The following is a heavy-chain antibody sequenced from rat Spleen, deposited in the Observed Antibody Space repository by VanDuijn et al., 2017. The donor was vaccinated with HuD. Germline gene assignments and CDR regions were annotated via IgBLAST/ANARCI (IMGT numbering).Heavy chain of an antibody. CDR3: TTVSYGGGY. CDR1: GFTLSDYY. V-gene: IGHV5-20*01. Sequence: EVQLVESDGGLVQPGRSLKLSCTASGFTLSDYYMAWVRQAPTKGLEWVASIRHDGGSTYYRDSVKGRFTISRDNAKSSLYLQMDSLRSEDTATYYCTTVSYGGGYWGQGTLVTVSS. D-gene: IGHD1-11*01. J-gene: IGHJ3*01. CDR2: IRHDGGST.